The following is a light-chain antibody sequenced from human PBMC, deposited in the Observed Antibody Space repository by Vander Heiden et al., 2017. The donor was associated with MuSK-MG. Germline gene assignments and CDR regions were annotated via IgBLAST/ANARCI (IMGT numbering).Light chain of an antibody. CDR3: QHVNNSPIT. Sequence: AIQLTQSPSSLSASVGDRVTITCRASQGISSALAWYQQKPGKAPKVLIYDASSLESGVPSRFSGSGSGTDFTLTISSLQPEDFGTYYCQHVNNSPITFGRGTKVDIK. CDR2: DAS. CDR1: QGISSA. J-gene: IGKJ4*01. V-gene: IGKV1D-13*01.